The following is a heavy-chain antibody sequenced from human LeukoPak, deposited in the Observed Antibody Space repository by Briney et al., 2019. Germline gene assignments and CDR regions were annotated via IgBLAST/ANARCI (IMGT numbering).Heavy chain of an antibody. V-gene: IGHV1-69*04. D-gene: IGHD3-16*01. J-gene: IGHJ3*02. CDR1: GGTFSSYT. CDR3: ARDRGGIGDAFDI. Sequence: SVKVSCKASGGTFSSYTISWVRQAPGQGLEWMGRIIPILGIANYAQKFQGRVTIPADKSTSTAYMELSSLRSEDTAVYYCARDRGGIGDAFDIWGQGTMVTVSS. CDR2: IIPILGIA.